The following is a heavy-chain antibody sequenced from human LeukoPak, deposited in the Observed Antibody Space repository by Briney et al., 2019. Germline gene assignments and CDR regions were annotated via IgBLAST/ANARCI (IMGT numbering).Heavy chain of an antibody. CDR2: IYYSGST. D-gene: IGHD3-22*01. CDR3: ARLNEEGDYYYDSSGYPYAFDI. CDR1: GGSISSSSYY. V-gene: IGHV4-39*01. Sequence: PSETLSLTCTVSGGSISSSSYYWGWIRQPPGKGLEWIGSIYYSGSTYYNPSLKSRVTISVDTSKNQFSLKLSSVTAADTAVYYCARLNEEGDYYYDSSGYPYAFDIWGQGTMVTVSS. J-gene: IGHJ3*02.